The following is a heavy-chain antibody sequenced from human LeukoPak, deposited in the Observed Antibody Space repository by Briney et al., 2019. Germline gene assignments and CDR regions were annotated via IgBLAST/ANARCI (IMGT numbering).Heavy chain of an antibody. CDR1: GGSFSGYY. D-gene: IGHD4-17*01. V-gene: IGHV4-34*01. CDR2: INHSGST. Sequence: PSETLSLTCAVYGGSFSGYYGSWIRQPPGKGLEWIGEINHSGSTNYNPSLKSRVTISVDTSKNQFSLKLSSVTAADTAVYYCARGGRPVTRKFDYWGQGTLVTVSS. J-gene: IGHJ4*02. CDR3: ARGGRPVTRKFDY.